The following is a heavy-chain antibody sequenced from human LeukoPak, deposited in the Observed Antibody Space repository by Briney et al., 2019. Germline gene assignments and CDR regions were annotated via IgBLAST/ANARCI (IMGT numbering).Heavy chain of an antibody. CDR1: GYTFTSYD. CDR3: ARFRYYYGSGSTNWFDP. J-gene: IGHJ5*02. D-gene: IGHD3-10*01. V-gene: IGHV1-8*01. Sequence: GASVKVSFKASGYTFTSYDINWVRQATGQGLEWMGWMNPNSGNTGYAQKFQGRVTMTRNTSISTAYMELSSLRSEDTAVYYCARFRYYYGSGSTNWFDPWGQGTLVTVSS. CDR2: MNPNSGNT.